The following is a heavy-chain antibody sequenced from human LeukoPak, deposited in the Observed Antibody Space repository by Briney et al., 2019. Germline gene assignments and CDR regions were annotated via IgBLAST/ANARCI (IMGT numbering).Heavy chain of an antibody. D-gene: IGHD3-10*01. V-gene: IGHV1-69*13. CDR3: ARARGSGSYYGGASGYYYYMDV. CDR2: IIPMIGTS. Sequence: ASVKVSCKASGGTFSNYVISWVRQAPGQGLEWMGGIIPMIGTSNYAKKFQGRLTITADESTSTAYMELSSLRSEDTAVYYCARARGSGSYYGGASGYYYYMDVWGKGTTVTISS. CDR1: GGTFSNYV. J-gene: IGHJ6*03.